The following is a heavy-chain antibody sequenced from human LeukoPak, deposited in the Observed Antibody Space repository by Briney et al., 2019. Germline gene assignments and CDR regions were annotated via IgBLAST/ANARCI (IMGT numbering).Heavy chain of an antibody. CDR1: GFTFSSYS. V-gene: IGHV3-21*04. Sequence: GGSLRLSCAASGFTFSSYSMNWVRQAPGKGLEWVSSISSSSSYIYYADSVKGRFTISRDNSKNTLYLQMNSLRAEDTAVYYCARGGYYDRAFDIWGQGTMVTVSS. J-gene: IGHJ3*02. CDR3: ARGGYYDRAFDI. CDR2: ISSSSSYI. D-gene: IGHD3-3*01.